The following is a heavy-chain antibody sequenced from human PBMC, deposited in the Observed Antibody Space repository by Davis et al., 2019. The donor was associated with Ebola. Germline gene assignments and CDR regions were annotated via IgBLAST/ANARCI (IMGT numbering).Heavy chain of an antibody. CDR1: GFTFTSGLTFRSYS. CDR2: ISSSGSYI. CDR3: ARVLGRRNYYYGMDV. D-gene: IGHD3/OR15-3a*01. V-gene: IGHV3-21*01. J-gene: IGHJ6*04. Sequence: PGGSLRLSCVGSGFTFTSGLTFRSYSMNWVRQAPGKGLEWVSSISSSGSYIYYADSVKGRFTISRDNANNSLYLQMNSLRAEDTAVYYCARVLGRRNYYYGMDVWGKGTTVTVSS.